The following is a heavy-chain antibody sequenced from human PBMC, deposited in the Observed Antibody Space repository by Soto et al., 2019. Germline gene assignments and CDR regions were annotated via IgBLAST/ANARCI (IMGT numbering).Heavy chain of an antibody. CDR3: ARSQWLVPPSPFDY. CDR1: GGSISSYY. CDR2: IYYSGST. Sequence: QVQLQESGPGLVKPSETLSLTCTVSGGSISSYYWSWIRQPPGKGLEWIGYIYYSGSTNYNPSLKSRVTIPVDTSKNQFSLKLSSVTAADTAVYYCARSQWLVPPSPFDYWGQGTLVTVSS. J-gene: IGHJ4*02. D-gene: IGHD6-19*01. V-gene: IGHV4-59*01.